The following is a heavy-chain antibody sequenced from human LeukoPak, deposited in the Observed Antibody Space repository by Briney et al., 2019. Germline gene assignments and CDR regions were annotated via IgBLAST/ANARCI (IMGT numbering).Heavy chain of an antibody. Sequence: ASVKVSCKASGYTFTDYYIHWVRQAPGQGLEWMGWINPNGGGTNYAQKFQGRVTMTRDTSISTAYMELSRLRSDDTAVYYCARDFLHVYYYDSSGYVRGAFDIWGQGTMVTVSS. CDR2: INPNGGGT. D-gene: IGHD3-22*01. CDR3: ARDFLHVYYYDSSGYVRGAFDI. V-gene: IGHV1-2*02. J-gene: IGHJ3*02. CDR1: GYTFTDYY.